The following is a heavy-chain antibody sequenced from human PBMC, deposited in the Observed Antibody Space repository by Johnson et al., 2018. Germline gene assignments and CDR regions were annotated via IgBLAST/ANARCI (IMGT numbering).Heavy chain of an antibody. V-gene: IGHV3-23*04. CDR3: AKDRFGGPTTNDAFDI. J-gene: IGHJ3*02. CDR2: ISGSGGST. CDR1: GFTFSSYA. Sequence: VQLVESGGGLVQPGGSLRLSCAASGFTFSSYAMSWVRQAPGKGLEWVSAISGSGGSTYYADSVKGRFTISRDNSKNTLYLQMNSLRAEDTAVYYCAKDRFGGPTTNDAFDIWGQGTPVTVS. D-gene: IGHD1-14*01.